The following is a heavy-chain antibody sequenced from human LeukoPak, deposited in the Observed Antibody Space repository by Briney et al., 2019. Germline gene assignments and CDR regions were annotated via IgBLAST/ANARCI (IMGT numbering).Heavy chain of an antibody. CDR1: GFTFSSYS. V-gene: IGHV3-21*01. D-gene: IGHD4-17*01. Sequence: GGSLRLSCAASGFTFSSYSMNWVRQAPGKGLEWVSSISSSSSYIYYADSVKGRFTISRDNAKNSLYLQMNSLRAEDTAVYYCARDQEGGGRGDYEFNYWGQGTLVTVSS. J-gene: IGHJ4*02. CDR2: ISSSSSYI. CDR3: ARDQEGGGRGDYEFNY.